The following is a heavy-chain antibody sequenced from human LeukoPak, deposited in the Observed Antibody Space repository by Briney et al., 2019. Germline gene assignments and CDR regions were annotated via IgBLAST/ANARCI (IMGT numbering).Heavy chain of an antibody. V-gene: IGHV3-53*01. CDR3: ARATLDN. CDR1: GFTVSDNY. J-gene: IGHJ4*02. CDR2: IYSGGST. Sequence: GGSLRLSCAASGFTVSDNYISWVRQAPGKGLEWVSVIYSGGSTKYADSVTARFTVSRDNSKNTVYLQMNSLRADDTAVYYCARATLDNWGQGTLVTVSS.